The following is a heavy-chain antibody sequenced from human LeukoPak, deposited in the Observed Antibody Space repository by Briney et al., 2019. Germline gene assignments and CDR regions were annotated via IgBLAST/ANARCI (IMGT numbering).Heavy chain of an antibody. D-gene: IGHD5-18*01. V-gene: IGHV3-9*01. J-gene: IGHJ4*02. CDR3: VKDIAAIFTYFDY. CDR1: GFTFDDCA. Sequence: GGSLRLSCAASGFTFDDCAIHWVRQAPGKGLEWVSGISWNSGRIGYADSVKGRFTISRDNAKNSLYLQMNSLRAEDTALYYCVKDIAAIFTYFDYWGQGTLVTVSS. CDR2: ISWNSGRI.